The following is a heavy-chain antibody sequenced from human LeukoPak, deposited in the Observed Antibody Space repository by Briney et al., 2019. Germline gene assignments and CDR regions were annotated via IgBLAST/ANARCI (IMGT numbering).Heavy chain of an antibody. D-gene: IGHD2-2*01. V-gene: IGHV1-2*06. Sequence: ASVKVSCKASGYSFTGDHMHWVRQAPREGLEWVGRINPNSGDTNYVQKFHGKVTMTRDTSISTDYMELSRLRSDEMAVYYCARDYCSSTSCLFDYWGQGTLVTVS. CDR3: ARDYCSSTSCLFDY. CDR1: GYSFTGDH. CDR2: INPNSGDT. J-gene: IGHJ4*02.